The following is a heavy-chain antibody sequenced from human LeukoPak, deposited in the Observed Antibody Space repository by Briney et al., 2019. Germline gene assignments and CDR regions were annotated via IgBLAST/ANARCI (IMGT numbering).Heavy chain of an antibody. Sequence: AGGSLRLPCAASGFTFSDYYMSWIRQAPGKGLEWVSYISSSGSTIYYADSVKGRFTISRDNAKNSLYLQMNSLRAEDTAVYYCARDDGAAAAGFDYWGQGTLVTVSS. CDR3: ARDDGAAAAGFDY. D-gene: IGHD6-13*01. CDR1: GFTFSDYY. V-gene: IGHV3-11*01. CDR2: ISSSGSTI. J-gene: IGHJ4*02.